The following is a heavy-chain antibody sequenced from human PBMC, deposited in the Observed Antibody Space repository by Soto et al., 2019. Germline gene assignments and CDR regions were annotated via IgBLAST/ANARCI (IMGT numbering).Heavy chain of an antibody. CDR2: VSTSGRST. Sequence: PGGSLRLSCSASGFIFSESTIYWVRQVPGKGLEAISAVSTSGRSTYYADSVKDRFTISRDNSKNTLFLQMGSLRPEDTAIYYCVKQAHGLDGVAFDYWGQGXLVTVSS. D-gene: IGHD2-15*01. J-gene: IGHJ4*02. CDR3: VKQAHGLDGVAFDY. CDR1: GFIFSEST. V-gene: IGHV3-64D*06.